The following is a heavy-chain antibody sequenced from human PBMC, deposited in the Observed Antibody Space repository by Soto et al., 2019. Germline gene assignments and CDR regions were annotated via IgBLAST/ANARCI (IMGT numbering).Heavy chain of an antibody. CDR2: IYYSGVT. CDR1: GDPITSGGFY. CDR3: ARDLRGRRSGRFDP. J-gene: IGHJ5*02. Sequence: QVQLQESGPGLVKPSETLSLTCTLSGDPITSGGFYWTWIRQHPAKGLEWIGYIYYSGVTYYNPSLKSRATISVNTSNNQFALNLSSVSAADTAMYYWARDLRGRRSGRFDPWGQGTLVTVSS. V-gene: IGHV4-31*03. D-gene: IGHD3-10*01.